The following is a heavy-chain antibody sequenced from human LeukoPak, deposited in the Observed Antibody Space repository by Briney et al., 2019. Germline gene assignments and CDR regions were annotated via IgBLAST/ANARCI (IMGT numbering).Heavy chain of an antibody. D-gene: IGHD6-13*01. Sequence: GGALRLSCAASGFTFSSYSMNWVRQAPGKGLEWVSSISSSSSSYIYYADSVKGRFTISRDNAKNSLYLQMNSLRAEDTAVYYCARDGSRSWSDFDYWGQGTLVTVSS. J-gene: IGHJ4*02. CDR1: GFTFSSYS. CDR2: ISSSSSSYI. CDR3: ARDGSRSWSDFDY. V-gene: IGHV3-21*01.